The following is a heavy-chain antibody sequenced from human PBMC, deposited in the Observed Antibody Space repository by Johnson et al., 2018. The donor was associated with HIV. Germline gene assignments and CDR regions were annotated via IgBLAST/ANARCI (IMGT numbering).Heavy chain of an antibody. CDR2: IYSGGST. D-gene: IGHD1-26*01. Sequence: QLVESGGGVVQPGRSLRLSCAASGLTVSSNYMSWVRQAPGKGLEWVSVIYSGGSTYYADSVKGRFTISRDNSKNTLYLQMNSLRAEDTAVYYCASGSWELSEDAFHIWGQGTIVTVSS. CDR3: ASGSWELSEDAFHI. J-gene: IGHJ3*02. V-gene: IGHV3-66*02. CDR1: GLTVSSNY.